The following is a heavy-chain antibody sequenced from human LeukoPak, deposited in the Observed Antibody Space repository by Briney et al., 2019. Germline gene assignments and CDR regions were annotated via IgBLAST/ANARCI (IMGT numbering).Heavy chain of an antibody. CDR3: ARLGGYSSSGLDY. V-gene: IGHV3-21*01. CDR2: ISSSSSYI. Sequence: PGGSLRLSCAASGFTFSSYSMNWVRQAPGKGLEWVSSISSSSSYIYYADSVKGRFTISRDYAKNSLYLQTNSLRAEDTAVYYCARLGGYSSSGLDYWGQGTLVTVSS. CDR1: GFTFSSYS. J-gene: IGHJ4*02. D-gene: IGHD6-13*01.